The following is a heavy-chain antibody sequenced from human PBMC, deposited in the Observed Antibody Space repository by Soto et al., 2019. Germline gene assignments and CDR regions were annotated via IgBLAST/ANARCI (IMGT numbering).Heavy chain of an antibody. V-gene: IGHV4-59*08. CDR3: ARTSSDFWSGPYYMDV. J-gene: IGHJ6*03. CDR2: IYYSGST. CDR1: GGSISSYY. Sequence: SETLSLTCTVSGGSISSYYWSWLRQPPGKGLEWIGYIYYSGSTNYNPSLKSRVTISVDTSKNQFSLKLSSVTAADTAVYYCARTSSDFWSGPYYMDVWGKGTTVTVSS. D-gene: IGHD3-3*01.